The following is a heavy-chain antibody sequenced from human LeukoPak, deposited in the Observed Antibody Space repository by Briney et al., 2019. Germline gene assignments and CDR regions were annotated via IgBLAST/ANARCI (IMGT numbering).Heavy chain of an antibody. D-gene: IGHD3-10*01. J-gene: IGHJ4*02. CDR3: ARDSGSYDY. Sequence: TSETLSLTCTVSGGSISSSSYYWGWIRQPPGKGLEWIGSIYYSGSTYYNPSLKSRVTISVDTSKNQFSLKLSSVTAADTAVYYCARDSGSYDYWGQGTLVTVSS. CDR2: IYYSGST. CDR1: GGSISSSSYY. V-gene: IGHV4-39*07.